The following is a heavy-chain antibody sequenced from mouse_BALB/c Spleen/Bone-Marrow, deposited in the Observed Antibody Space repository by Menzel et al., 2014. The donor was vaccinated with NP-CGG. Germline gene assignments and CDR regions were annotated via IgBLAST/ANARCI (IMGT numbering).Heavy chain of an antibody. Sequence: EVKLMESGGGLVKPGGSLKLSCAASGFAFSSYDMSWVRQTPEKRLEWVATISSGGSYTYYPDSVKGRFTISRDNARNTLYLQMSSLRSEDTALYYCARLYYYGSSSAWFAYWGQGTLVTVSA. V-gene: IGHV5-9*02. CDR3: ARLYYYGSSSAWFAY. D-gene: IGHD1-1*01. CDR1: GFAFSSYD. CDR2: ISSGGSYT. J-gene: IGHJ3*01.